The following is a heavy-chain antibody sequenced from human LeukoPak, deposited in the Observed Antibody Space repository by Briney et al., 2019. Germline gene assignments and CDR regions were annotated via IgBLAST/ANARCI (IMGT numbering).Heavy chain of an antibody. CDR3: AGRGYYYDSRGYYYFDY. V-gene: IGHV4-59*01. D-gene: IGHD3-22*01. J-gene: IGHJ4*02. CDR1: GGSIRSYY. Sequence: PSETLSLTCTVSGGSIRSYYWGWIRQPPGKGLEWIGDIHHSGSTDYKPSLKSRVTISVDTSKNQFSLKLSSVTAADTAVYHCAGRGYYYDSRGYYYFDYWGQGTLVTVSS. CDR2: IHHSGST.